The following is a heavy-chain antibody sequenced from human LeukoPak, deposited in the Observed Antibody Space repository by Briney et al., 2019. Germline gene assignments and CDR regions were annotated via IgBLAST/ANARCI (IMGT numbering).Heavy chain of an antibody. CDR3: ARLTTATTRVRAWYFDL. J-gene: IGHJ2*01. Sequence: SETLSLTCTVSGGSISSYYWSWIRQPPGKGLEWIGYIYYSGSTNYNPSLKSRVTISVDTSKNQFSLKLSSVTAADTAVYYCARLTTATTRVRAWYFDLWGRGTLVTVSS. CDR1: GGSISSYY. D-gene: IGHD4-17*01. CDR2: IYYSGST. V-gene: IGHV4-59*01.